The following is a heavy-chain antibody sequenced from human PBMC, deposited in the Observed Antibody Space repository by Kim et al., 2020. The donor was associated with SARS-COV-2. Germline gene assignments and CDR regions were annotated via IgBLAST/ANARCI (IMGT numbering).Heavy chain of an antibody. D-gene: IGHD6-13*01. Sequence: SETLSLTCTVSGGSVISGSYYWSWIRQPPGKGLEWIGNIYYSGSTNYNPSLKSRVTISVDTTKNQFSLKLSSVTAADTAVYYCARDLGFSSWLVYYYYGMDVWGQGTTVTVSS. CDR1: GGSVISGSYY. CDR2: IYYSGST. V-gene: IGHV4-61*01. J-gene: IGHJ6*02. CDR3: ARDLGFSSWLVYYYYGMDV.